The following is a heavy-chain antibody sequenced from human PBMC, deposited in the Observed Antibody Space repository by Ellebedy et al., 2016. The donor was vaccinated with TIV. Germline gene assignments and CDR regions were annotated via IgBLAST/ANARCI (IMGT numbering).Heavy chain of an antibody. CDR1: GFTFRDYW. CDR2: INQDGIEK. J-gene: IGHJ4*02. Sequence: PGGSLRLSCAASGFTFRDYWMSWVRQAPGKGLEWVANINQDGIEKYFMDSVKGRFTISRDNARDSLHLQVNSLRAEDTAVYYCVRWPGLGDYWGQGTLVTVSS. D-gene: IGHD3/OR15-3a*01. V-gene: IGHV3-7*01. CDR3: VRWPGLGDY.